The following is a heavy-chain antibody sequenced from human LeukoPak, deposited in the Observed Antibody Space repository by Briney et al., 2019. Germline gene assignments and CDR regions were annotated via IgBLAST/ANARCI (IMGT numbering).Heavy chain of an antibody. CDR2: ISSDATFT. V-gene: IGHV3-11*05. Sequence: GGSLRLSCATSGSIFSDYYMTWIRQAPGKGLEWVSYISSDATFTRYADSVKGRFTISTDNAKNSLYLEMNSLRADDTAVYYCARETRSGSKTFEFWGQGTLVTVSS. CDR1: GSIFSDYY. D-gene: IGHD3-3*01. J-gene: IGHJ4*02. CDR3: ARETRSGSKTFEF.